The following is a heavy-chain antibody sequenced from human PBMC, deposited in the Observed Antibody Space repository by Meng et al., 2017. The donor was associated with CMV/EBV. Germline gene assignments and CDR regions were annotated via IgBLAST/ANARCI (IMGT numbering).Heavy chain of an antibody. D-gene: IGHD3-10*01. CDR2: IRYDGSNK. CDR1: GFTFSSYG. J-gene: IGHJ4*02. Sequence: GESLKISCAASGFTFSSYGMHWVRQAPGKGLEWVAFIRYDGSNKYYADSVKGRFTISRDNSKNTLYLQMNSLRAEDTAVYYCANFGGEVHWGQGTLVTVSS. V-gene: IGHV3-30*02. CDR3: ANFGGEVH.